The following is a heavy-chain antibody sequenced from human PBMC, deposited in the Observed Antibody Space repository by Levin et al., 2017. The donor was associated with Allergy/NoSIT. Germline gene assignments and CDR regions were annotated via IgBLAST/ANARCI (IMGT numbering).Heavy chain of an antibody. CDR1: CGSISSYY. Sequence: PSQTLSLTCTVSCGSISSYYWSWIRPPPGKGLEWIGYIYYSGSTNYNPSLKSRVTISVDTSKNQFSLKLSSVTAADTAVYYCARHAYYYDRSGWKFDYWGQGTLVTVSS. CDR3: ARHAYYYDRSGWKFDY. CDR2: IYYSGST. V-gene: IGHV4-59*08. J-gene: IGHJ4*02. D-gene: IGHD3-22*01.